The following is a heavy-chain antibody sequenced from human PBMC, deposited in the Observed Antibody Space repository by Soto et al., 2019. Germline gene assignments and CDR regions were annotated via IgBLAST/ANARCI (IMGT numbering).Heavy chain of an antibody. CDR2: IYYSGST. V-gene: IGHV4-59*01. CDR3: ARDFRKLTGGDAFDI. J-gene: IGHJ3*02. Sequence: QVQLQESGPGLVKPSETLSLTCTVSGGSISSYYWSWIRQPPGKGLEWIGYIYYSGSTNYNPSLKRRVTISVDTSKNQFSLKLSSVTAADTAVYYCARDFRKLTGGDAFDIWGQGTMVTVSS. D-gene: IGHD7-27*01. CDR1: GGSISSYY.